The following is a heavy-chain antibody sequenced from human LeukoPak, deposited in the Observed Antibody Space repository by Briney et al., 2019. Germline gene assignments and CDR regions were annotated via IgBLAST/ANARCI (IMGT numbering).Heavy chain of an antibody. CDR3: AKVLEWLTYYYYYGMDV. CDR1: GFTFSSYG. V-gene: IGHV3-30*18. D-gene: IGHD5-12*01. CDR2: ISYDGSNK. J-gene: IGHJ6*02. Sequence: PGRSLRLPCAASGFTFSSYGMHWVRQAPGKGLEWVAVISYDGSNKYYADSVKGRFTISRDNSKNTLYLQMNSLRAEDTAVYYCAKVLEWLTYYYYYGMDVWGQGTTVTVSS.